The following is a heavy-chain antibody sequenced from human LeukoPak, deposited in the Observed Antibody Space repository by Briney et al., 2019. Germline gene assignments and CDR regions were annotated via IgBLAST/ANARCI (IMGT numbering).Heavy chain of an antibody. CDR3: ARLSRFWSGYYMPRHYFDY. Sequence: SETLSLTCTVSGGSISSSSYYWGWIRQPPGKGLEWIGSIYYSGSTYYNPSHKSRVTISVDTSKNQFSLKLSSVTAADTAVYYCARLSRFWSGYYMPRHYFDYWGQGTLVTVSS. D-gene: IGHD3-3*01. V-gene: IGHV4-39*01. CDR1: GGSISSSSYY. CDR2: IYYSGST. J-gene: IGHJ4*02.